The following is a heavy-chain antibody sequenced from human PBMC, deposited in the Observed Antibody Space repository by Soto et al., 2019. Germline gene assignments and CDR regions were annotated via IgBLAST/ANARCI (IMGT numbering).Heavy chain of an antibody. J-gene: IGHJ4*02. V-gene: IGHV3-11*01. Sequence: QVQLVESGGGLVKPGGSLRLSCTGSGFDFSDYYMSWIRQAPGKGLEWVSYIDSGDGTTYYTDSVKGRFTISRDNAKKTVYLQMSSLRVEDTALYYCVRPYYSSSWFPFDRWGQGTLVTVSS. CDR1: GFDFSDYY. D-gene: IGHD6-13*01. CDR2: IDSGDGTT. CDR3: VRPYYSSSWFPFDR.